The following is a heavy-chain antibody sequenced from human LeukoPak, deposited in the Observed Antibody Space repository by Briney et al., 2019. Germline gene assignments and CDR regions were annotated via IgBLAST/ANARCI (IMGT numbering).Heavy chain of an antibody. J-gene: IGHJ6*02. CDR3: ARDQPYQLFPPYYYYYGMDV. V-gene: IGHV4-34*01. CDR1: GGSFSGYY. CDR2: INHSGST. Sequence: SETLSLTCAVYGGSFSGYYWSWVRQPPGKGLDWIGEINHSGSTNCNPSLKSRVTISVDTSKNQFSLKLSSVTAADTAVYYCARDQPYQLFPPYYYYYGMDVWGQGTTVTVSS. D-gene: IGHD2-2*01.